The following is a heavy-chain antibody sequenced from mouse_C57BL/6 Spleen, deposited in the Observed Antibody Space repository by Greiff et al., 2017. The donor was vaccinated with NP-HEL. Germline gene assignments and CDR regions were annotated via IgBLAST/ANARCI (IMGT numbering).Heavy chain of an antibody. CDR2: ISSGGSYT. J-gene: IGHJ3*01. D-gene: IGHD2-3*01. Sequence: EVKLVESGGDLVKPGGSLKLSCAASGFTFSSYGMSWVRQTPDKRLEWVATISSGGSYTYYPDSVKGRFTISRDNAKNTLYLQMSSLKSEDTAMYYCARPLYDGYPAWFAYWVQGTLVTVSA. CDR3: ARPLYDGYPAWFAY. V-gene: IGHV5-6*02. CDR1: GFTFSSYG.